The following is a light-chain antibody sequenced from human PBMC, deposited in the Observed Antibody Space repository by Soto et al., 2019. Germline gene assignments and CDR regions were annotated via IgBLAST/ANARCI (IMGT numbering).Light chain of an antibody. J-gene: IGKJ2*01. CDR2: GAS. Sequence: EIVLTQSPCTLSLSPGERATLSCRASQSVSSSYLAWYQQKPGQAPRLLIYGASSRATGIPDRFSGSGSGTDFTLTISRLEPEDFAVYYCQKYGSSPYTFGQGTKLEIK. V-gene: IGKV3-20*01. CDR3: QKYGSSPYT. CDR1: QSVSSSY.